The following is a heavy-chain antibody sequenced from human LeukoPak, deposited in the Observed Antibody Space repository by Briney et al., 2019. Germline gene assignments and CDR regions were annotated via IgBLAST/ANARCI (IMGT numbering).Heavy chain of an antibody. CDR2: FSGGGGDT. J-gene: IGHJ4*02. CDR1: GFSFSSYA. CDR3: ARLLWLAFDY. V-gene: IGHV3-23*01. D-gene: IGHD6-19*01. Sequence: GGSLRLSCAASGFSFSSYAMSWVRQPPGKGLEWVSSFSGGGGDTYYADSVKGRFTISRDNSKNTLCLQMNSLRAEDTAVYYCARLLWLAFDYWGQGTLVTVSS.